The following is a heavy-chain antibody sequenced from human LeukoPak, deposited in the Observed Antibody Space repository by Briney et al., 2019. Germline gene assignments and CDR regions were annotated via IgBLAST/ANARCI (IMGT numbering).Heavy chain of an antibody. CDR2: ISYDGSNK. Sequence: GSLRLSCAASGFTFSSYGMHWVRQAPGKGLEWVAVISYDGSNKYYADSVKGRFTISRDNSKNTLYLQMNGLRAEDTAVYYCAKDSSDSSGYYRGSYYWGQGTLVTVSS. D-gene: IGHD3-22*01. CDR3: AKDSSDSSGYYRGSYY. J-gene: IGHJ4*02. CDR1: GFTFSSYG. V-gene: IGHV3-30*18.